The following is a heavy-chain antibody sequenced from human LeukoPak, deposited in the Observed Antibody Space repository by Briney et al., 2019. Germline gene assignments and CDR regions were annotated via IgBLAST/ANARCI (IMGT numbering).Heavy chain of an antibody. CDR3: ARAKLPLYKWDY. D-gene: IGHD1-1*01. CDR2: INHSGST. V-gene: IGHV4-34*01. J-gene: IGHJ4*02. CDR1: GGSFSGYY. Sequence: SETLSLTCAVYGGSFSGYYWSWIRQPPGKGLEWIGEINHSGSTNYNPSLKSRVTISVDTSKNQFSLKLSSVTAADTAVYYCARAKLPLYKWDYWGQGTLVTVSS.